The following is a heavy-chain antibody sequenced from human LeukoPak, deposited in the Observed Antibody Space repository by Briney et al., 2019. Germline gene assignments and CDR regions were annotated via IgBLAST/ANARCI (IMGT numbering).Heavy chain of an antibody. Sequence: ASVKVSCKASGYTFTDYYMHWVRQAPGQGFEWMGWINPNDGDTNYAQKFQGRVTMTRDTSISTAHMEVSRLRYDDTAVYYCARANFLYCSSSTCLIDYWGQGTLVTVSS. CDR1: GYTFTDYY. D-gene: IGHD2-2*01. J-gene: IGHJ4*02. CDR2: INPNDGDT. V-gene: IGHV1-2*02. CDR3: ARANFLYCSSSTCLIDY.